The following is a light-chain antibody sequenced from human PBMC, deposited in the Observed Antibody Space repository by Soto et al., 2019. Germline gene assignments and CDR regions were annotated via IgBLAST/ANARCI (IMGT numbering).Light chain of an antibody. J-gene: IGKJ5*01. CDR1: QSVSSN. V-gene: IGKV3-15*01. CDR3: QQANSFPIT. CDR2: GAS. Sequence: EIVMTQSPATLSVSPGERATLSCRASQSVSSNLAWYQQKPGQAPRLLTYGASTRATGIPARFSGSGSGTDFTLTISSLQPEDFATYYCQQANSFPITFGQGTRLEIK.